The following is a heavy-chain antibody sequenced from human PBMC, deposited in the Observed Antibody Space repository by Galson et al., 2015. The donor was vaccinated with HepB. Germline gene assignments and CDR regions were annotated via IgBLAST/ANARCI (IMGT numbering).Heavy chain of an antibody. J-gene: IGHJ6*02. CDR2: TYYRSKWYN. V-gene: IGHV6-1*01. CDR1: GDSVSSNSAA. D-gene: IGHD6-13*01. CDR3: ARDPSIAAAGWYYYYGMDV. Sequence: CAISGDSVSSNSAAWNWIRQSPSRGLEWLGRTYYRSKWYNDYAVSVKGRITINPDTSKNQFSLQLNSVTPEDTAVYYCARDPSIAAAGWYYYYGMDVWGQGTTVTVSS.